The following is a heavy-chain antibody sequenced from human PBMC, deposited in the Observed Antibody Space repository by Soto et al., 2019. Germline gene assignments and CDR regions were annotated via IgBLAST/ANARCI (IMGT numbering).Heavy chain of an antibody. CDR1: GFTVSSNY. CDR2: IYSGGST. J-gene: IGHJ4*02. V-gene: IGHV3-66*01. D-gene: IGHD4-4*01. Sequence: GGSLRLSCAASGFTVSSNYMSWVRQAPGKGLEWVSVIYSGGSTYYADSVKGRFTISRDNAKNSLYLQMNSLRDEDTALYYCSRWGNSADYWGQGTLVTVSS. CDR3: SRWGNSADY.